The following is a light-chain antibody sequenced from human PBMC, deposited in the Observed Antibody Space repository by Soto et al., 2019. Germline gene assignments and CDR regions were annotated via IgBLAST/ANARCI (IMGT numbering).Light chain of an antibody. Sequence: YELTQPPSVSVSPGQTARITCSGDALPKQYAYWYQQKPGQAPVLVIYKDSERPSGIPERFSGSSSGTTVTLTISGVQAEDEADYYCQSADSSGTYGDVVFGGGTKLTVL. V-gene: IGLV3-25*03. CDR1: ALPKQY. CDR2: KDS. J-gene: IGLJ2*01. CDR3: QSADSSGTYGDVV.